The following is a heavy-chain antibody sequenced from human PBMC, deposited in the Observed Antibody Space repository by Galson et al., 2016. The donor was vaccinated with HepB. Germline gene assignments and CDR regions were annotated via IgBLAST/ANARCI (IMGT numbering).Heavy chain of an antibody. CDR3: GRGSYYGSDPKFDY. V-gene: IGHV1-46*01. CDR2: INPSGTST. D-gene: IGHD1-26*01. Sequence: SVKVSCKASGYAFTSYYMHWVRQAPGQGLEWMGIINPSGTSTSYAQKFQGRLTLTTDEATSTTYMDLTSLRSEDTAVYYCGRGSYYGSDPKFDYWGQGTLVTVSS. CDR1: GYAFTSYY. J-gene: IGHJ4*02.